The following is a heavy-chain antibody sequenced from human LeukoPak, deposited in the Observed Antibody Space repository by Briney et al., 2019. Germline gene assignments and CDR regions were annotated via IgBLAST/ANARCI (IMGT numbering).Heavy chain of an antibody. CDR1: GGSISSSSYY. J-gene: IGHJ4*02. V-gene: IGHV4-39*01. CDR3: ARRGPTGGGSGTFDY. D-gene: IGHD3-10*01. Sequence: SETLSLTCTVSGGSISSSSYYWGWIRQPPGKGLEWIGSFFYSGSTYYNPSLKSRVTISVDTSKNQFSLKLSSVTAADTAVYYCARRGPTGGGSGTFDYWGQGTLVTVSS. CDR2: FFYSGST.